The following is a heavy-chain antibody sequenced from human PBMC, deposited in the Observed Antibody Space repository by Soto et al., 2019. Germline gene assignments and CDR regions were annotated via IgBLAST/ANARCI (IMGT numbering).Heavy chain of an antibody. J-gene: IGHJ4*02. V-gene: IGHV3-30*03. D-gene: IGHD3-22*01. CDR1: GFTFSSYG. CDR3: ARVASSGYYYDY. Sequence: GGSLRLSCAASGFTFSSYGMHWVRQAPGKGLEWVAVIPYDGSNKYYADSVKGRFTISRDNSKNTLYLQMNSLRAEDTAMYYCARVASSGYYYDYWGQGTLVTVSS. CDR2: IPYDGSNK.